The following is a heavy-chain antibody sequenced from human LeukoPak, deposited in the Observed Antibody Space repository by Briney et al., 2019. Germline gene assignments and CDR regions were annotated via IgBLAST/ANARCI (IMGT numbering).Heavy chain of an antibody. CDR1: GFTFSSYE. Sequence: GGSLRLSCAASGFTFSSYEMNWVRPAPGKGLEWVSYISSSGSTIYYADSGKGRFTISRDNAKNSLYLQMNSLRAEDTAVYYCASPGYSSGWLYFDYWGQGTPVTVSS. J-gene: IGHJ4*02. V-gene: IGHV3-48*03. CDR2: ISSSGSTI. D-gene: IGHD6-19*01. CDR3: ASPGYSSGWLYFDY.